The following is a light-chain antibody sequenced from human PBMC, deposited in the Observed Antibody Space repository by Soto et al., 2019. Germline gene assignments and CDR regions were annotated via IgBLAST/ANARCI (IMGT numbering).Light chain of an antibody. CDR3: RSYSISTAYL. CDR1: SSDVGGYDY. J-gene: IGLJ1*01. V-gene: IGLV2-14*01. Sequence: QSVLTQPASVSGSPGQSITISCTGTSSDVGGYDYVSWYQLHPGKAPKLMVFEVSNRPSGVSYRFSGSKSGNTASLTISGLQAEDEADYFCRSYSISTAYLFGNGTKV. CDR2: EVS.